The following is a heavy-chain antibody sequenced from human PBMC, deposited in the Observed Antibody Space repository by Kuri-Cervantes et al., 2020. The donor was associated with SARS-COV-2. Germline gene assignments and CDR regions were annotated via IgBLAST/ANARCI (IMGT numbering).Heavy chain of an antibody. J-gene: IGHJ4*02. V-gene: IGHV1-2*04. CDR1: GYTFTSYY. CDR3: ARGRLSSDYFDY. Sequence: ASVKVSCKASGYTFTSYYMHWVRQAPGQGLEWMGWINPNSGGTNYAQKFQGWVTMTRDTSISTAYMELSRLRSDDTAVYYCARGRLSSDYFDYWGQGTLVTVSS. CDR2: INPNSGGT. D-gene: IGHD6-6*01.